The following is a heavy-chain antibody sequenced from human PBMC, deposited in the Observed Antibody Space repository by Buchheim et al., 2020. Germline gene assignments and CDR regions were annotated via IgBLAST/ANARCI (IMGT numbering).Heavy chain of an antibody. CDR3: AREPGYCSGGSCYGGWFDP. J-gene: IGHJ5*02. CDR2: ITHSGDT. V-gene: IGHV4-34*01. CDR1: GASFSGSY. D-gene: IGHD2-15*01. Sequence: QVQVQQWGAGMLKPSETLSLTCAVNGASFSGSYWSWIRQPPEKGLEWIEEITHSGDTNYNPSLKSRVTISVDTSKNQFSLKLSSVTAADTAVYYCAREPGYCSGGSCYGGWFDPWGQGTL.